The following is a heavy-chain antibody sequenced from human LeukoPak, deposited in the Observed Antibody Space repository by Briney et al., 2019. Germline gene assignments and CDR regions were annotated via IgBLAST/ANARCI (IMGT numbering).Heavy chain of an antibody. CDR2: IYYSGST. CDR1: GGSFSGYY. Sequence: SETLSLTCAVYGGSFSGYYWSWIRQPPGKGLEWIGYIYYSGSTNYNPSLKSRVTISVDTSKNQFSLKLSSVTAADTAVYYCARERAYYRDVWGKGTTVTVSS. CDR3: ARERAYYRDV. J-gene: IGHJ6*03. V-gene: IGHV4-59*01.